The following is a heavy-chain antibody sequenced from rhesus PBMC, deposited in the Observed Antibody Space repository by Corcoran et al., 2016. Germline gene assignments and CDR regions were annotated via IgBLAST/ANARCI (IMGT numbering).Heavy chain of an antibody. CDR3: ARGVGGSYYYGLDS. CDR2: IGGRSGST. J-gene: IGHJ6*01. Sequence: QVQLQESGPGLVKPSETLSLTCAVSGYSISSGYGWSWLRQPPGKGLEWIGYIGGRSGSTNYNPSLKSRVTISKDTSKNQFSLKLSSVTAADTAVYYCARGVGGSYYYGLDSWGQGVVVTVSS. D-gene: IGHD3-16*01. V-gene: IGHV4-127*01. CDR1: GYSISSGYG.